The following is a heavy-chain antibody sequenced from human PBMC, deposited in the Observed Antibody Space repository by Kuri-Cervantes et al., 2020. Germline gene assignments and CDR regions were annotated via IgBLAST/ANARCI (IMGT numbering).Heavy chain of an antibody. CDR2: IWYDGSNK. D-gene: IGHD5-12*01. CDR1: GFTFSSYG. J-gene: IGHJ4*02. V-gene: IGHV3-33*01. CDR3: AIDSGGYAEHY. Sequence: GESLKISCAASGFTFSSYGMHWVRQAPGKGLEWVAVIWYDGSNKYYADSVKGRFTISRDNSKNTLYLQMNSLTAEDTAVYYCAIDSGGYAEHYWGQGTLVTVSS.